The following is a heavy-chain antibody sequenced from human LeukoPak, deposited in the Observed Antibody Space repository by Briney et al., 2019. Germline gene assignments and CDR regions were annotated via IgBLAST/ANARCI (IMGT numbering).Heavy chain of an antibody. V-gene: IGHV3-7*03. CDR1: GFTFSSYW. D-gene: IGHD2-2*01. CDR2: IKQDGSEK. Sequence: GGSLRLSCAASGFTFSSYWMSWVRQAPGKGLEWVANIKQDGSEKYYVDSVKGRFTVSRDNAKNSLYLQMNSLRAEDTAVYYCARVGVVVPAALDAFDIWGQGTMVTVSS. CDR3: ARVGVVVPAALDAFDI. J-gene: IGHJ3*02.